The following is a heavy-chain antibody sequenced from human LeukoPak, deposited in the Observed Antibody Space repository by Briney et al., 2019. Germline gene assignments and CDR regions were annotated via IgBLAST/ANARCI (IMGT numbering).Heavy chain of an antibody. D-gene: IGHD2-15*01. Sequence: SETLSLTCTVSGGSISSRDYYWGWIRQPPEKGLEWIGSIYYGGNTYYNPSLKSRVTISVDTSMNHFSLKLSFVTTADTAVYYCARALGYCSGGSCTRGYNWFDPWGQGTLVTVPS. V-gene: IGHV4-39*02. CDR2: IYYGGNT. CDR1: GGSISSRDYY. CDR3: ARALGYCSGGSCTRGYNWFDP. J-gene: IGHJ5*02.